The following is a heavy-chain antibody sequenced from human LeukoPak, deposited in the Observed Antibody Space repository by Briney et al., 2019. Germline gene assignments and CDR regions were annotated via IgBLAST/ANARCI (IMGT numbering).Heavy chain of an antibody. CDR1: GFPFSDYY. CDR2: ISSSGGTK. D-gene: IGHD2-2*01. J-gene: IGHJ6*03. V-gene: IGHV3-11*01. CDR3: ARTLRVCTTSCYSPLFYFYYMDV. Sequence: PGGSLRLSCVASGFPFSDYYMSWIRQAPQKGLEWVSHISSSGGTKFYADSMRGRFTISRDNAKNSLYLQMNTLRAEDTAVYYCARTLRVCTTSCYSPLFYFYYMDVWGKGTTVTVSS.